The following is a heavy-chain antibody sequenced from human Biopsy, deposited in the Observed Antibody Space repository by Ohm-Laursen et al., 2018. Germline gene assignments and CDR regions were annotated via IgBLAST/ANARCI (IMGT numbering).Heavy chain of an antibody. J-gene: IGHJ4*02. V-gene: IGHV4-31*02. D-gene: IGHD5-12*01. CDR2: IFYSANT. CDR3: ARLGSGDYFPTFFDF. CDR1: GVSINGGRYF. Sequence: TLSLTCTFSGVSINGGRYFWNWIRYHPGKGLEWIGHIFYSANTHSNPSLKSRVTISVDTSKNQFSLRLSSVSAADTAVYYCARLGSGDYFPTFFDFWGQGALVTVSS.